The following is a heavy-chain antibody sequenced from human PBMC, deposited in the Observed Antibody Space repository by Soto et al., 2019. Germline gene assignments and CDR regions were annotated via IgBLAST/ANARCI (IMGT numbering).Heavy chain of an antibody. CDR2: IWYDGSNK. Sequence: GGSLRLSCAASGFTFSSYGMHWVRQAPGKGLEWVAVIWYDGSNKYYADSVKGRFTISRDNSKNTLYLQMNSLRAEDTAVYYCARAPPPGIAAAGTDYYYYMDVWGKGTTVTVSS. CDR1: GFTFSSYG. D-gene: IGHD6-13*01. J-gene: IGHJ6*03. V-gene: IGHV3-33*01. CDR3: ARAPPPGIAAAGTDYYYYMDV.